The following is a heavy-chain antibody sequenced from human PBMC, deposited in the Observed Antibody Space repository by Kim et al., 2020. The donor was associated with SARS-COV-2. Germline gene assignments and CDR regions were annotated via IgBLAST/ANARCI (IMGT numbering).Heavy chain of an antibody. D-gene: IGHD3-22*01. V-gene: IGHV3-21*01. J-gene: IGHJ3*02. CDR1: GFTFSSYS. CDR2: ISSSSSSYI. Sequence: GGSLRLSCAASGFTFSSYSMNWVRQAPGKGLEWVSSISSSSSSYIYYADSVKGRFTISRDNAKNSLYLQMNSLRAEDTAVYYCARWPLFQYYYDSSGYYPDAFDIWGQGTMVTVSS. CDR3: ARWPLFQYYYDSSGYYPDAFDI.